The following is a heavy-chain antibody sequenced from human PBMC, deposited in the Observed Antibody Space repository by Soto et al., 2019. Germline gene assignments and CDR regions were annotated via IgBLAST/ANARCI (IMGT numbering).Heavy chain of an antibody. CDR1: GYTFTSYY. V-gene: IGHV1-46*01. CDR2: INPRGGST. CDR3: AIGGGGYTGSDFGFDF. Sequence: QVQLVQSGAEVKKPGASVKVSCKASGYTFTSYYMHWVRQAPGQGLEWMGIINPRGGSTTSAKKFQGRVTMTTDTSTDTADIYLSGSRRKNTAVYYCAIGGGGYTGSDFGFDFWGQGTLVTVSS. D-gene: IGHD1-26*01. J-gene: IGHJ4*02.